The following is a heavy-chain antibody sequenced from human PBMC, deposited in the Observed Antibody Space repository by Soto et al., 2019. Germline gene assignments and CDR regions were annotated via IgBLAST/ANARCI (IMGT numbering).Heavy chain of an antibody. J-gene: IGHJ4*02. CDR3: ARGWATTAGTAHN. D-gene: IGHD6-19*01. CDR2: IKQDGSET. V-gene: IGHV3-7*01. CDR1: GFSFSNYW. Sequence: ELQLVESGGGLVQPGGSLRLSCVVSGFSFSNYWMSWVRQAPGKGLEWVANIKQDGSETYYVDSVKGRFTISRDNAENSLYLQMTSLRGDDTAVYYCARGWATTAGTAHNWGQGTLVIVSS.